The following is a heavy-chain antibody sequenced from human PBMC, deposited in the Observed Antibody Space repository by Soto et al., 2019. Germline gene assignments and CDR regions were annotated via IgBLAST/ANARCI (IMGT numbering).Heavy chain of an antibody. CDR3: AKDKAAAGTVPYDY. V-gene: IGHV3-21*01. CDR2: ISSSSSYI. CDR1: GFTFSTYN. Sequence: GGSLRLSCAASGFTFSTYNMNWVRQAPGKGLEWVSSISSSSSYIYYADSVKGRFTISRDNAKNSLYLQMNSLRAEDTAVYYCAKDKAAAGTVPYDYWGQGTLVTVSS. J-gene: IGHJ4*02. D-gene: IGHD6-13*01.